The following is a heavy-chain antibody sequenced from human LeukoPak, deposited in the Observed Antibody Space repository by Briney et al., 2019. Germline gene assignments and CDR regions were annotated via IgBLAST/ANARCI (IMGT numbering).Heavy chain of an antibody. J-gene: IGHJ3*02. Sequence: GGSLQLSCAASGFTFISYSMNWVRQAPGKGLEWVSSISSSGTYIYYADSVKGRFAVSRDSAKTSLYLQMNSLRAEDTAVYYCAKHLRTAMALNDAFDIWGQGTMVTVSS. CDR1: GFTFISYS. CDR2: ISSSGTYI. CDR3: AKHLRTAMALNDAFDI. V-gene: IGHV3-21*04. D-gene: IGHD5-18*01.